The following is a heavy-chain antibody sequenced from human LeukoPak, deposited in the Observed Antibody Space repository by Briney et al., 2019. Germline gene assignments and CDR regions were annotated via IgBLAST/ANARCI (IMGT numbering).Heavy chain of an antibody. D-gene: IGHD2-21*01. CDR3: VRGPGDY. J-gene: IGHJ4*02. CDR1: GGTIISHY. V-gene: IGHV4-59*11. Sequence: SGTLTLTCICSGGTIISHYLSLIRQPPGKGLEGIGDIYYSGSTYYNPSRKSRVTISVDKCKNQLSLMLSNLTAADTGGDCVVRGPGDYWGEGDLVTVS. CDR2: IYYSGST.